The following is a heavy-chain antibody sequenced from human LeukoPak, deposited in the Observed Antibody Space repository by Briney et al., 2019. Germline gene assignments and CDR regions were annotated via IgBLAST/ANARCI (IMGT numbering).Heavy chain of an antibody. CDR1: GFTFTSSA. J-gene: IGHJ4*02. CDR2: IVVGSGNT. V-gene: IGHV1-58*02. Sequence: SVKVSCKASGFTFTSSAMQWVRQARGQRLEWIGWIVVGSGNTNYAQKFQERVTITRHMSTSTAYMELSSLRSEDTAVYYCAAGAAAGTMGDYWGQGTLVTVSS. CDR3: AAGAAAGTMGDY. D-gene: IGHD6-13*01.